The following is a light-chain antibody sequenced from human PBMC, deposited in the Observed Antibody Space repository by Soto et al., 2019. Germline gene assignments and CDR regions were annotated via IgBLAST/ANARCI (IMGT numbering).Light chain of an antibody. V-gene: IGLV2-14*01. J-gene: IGLJ2*01. CDR2: DVS. CDR1: SSDVGGYDY. Sequence: QSALTQPASVSGSPGQSITISCTGTSSDVGGYDYVSWFQQYPGKAPNLTIYDVSKRPSGVSDRFSGSKSGNTASLTISGLQAEDEANYYCSSFTRSNTPVIFGGGTKLTVL. CDR3: SSFTRSNTPVI.